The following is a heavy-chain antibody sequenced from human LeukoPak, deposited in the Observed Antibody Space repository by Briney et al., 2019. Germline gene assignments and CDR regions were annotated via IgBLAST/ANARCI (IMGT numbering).Heavy chain of an antibody. D-gene: IGHD2-2*01. Sequence: ASEKVSCKASGYTFTSYGITWVRQAPGQRLEWMGWISAYNSNTTYAQKLQGRVTMTTDTSTSTAYMEVRSLRSDDTAVYYCARFPVGYHDYWGQGTLVTVSS. CDR2: ISAYNSNT. V-gene: IGHV1-18*01. CDR3: ARFPVGYHDY. J-gene: IGHJ4*02. CDR1: GYTFTSYG.